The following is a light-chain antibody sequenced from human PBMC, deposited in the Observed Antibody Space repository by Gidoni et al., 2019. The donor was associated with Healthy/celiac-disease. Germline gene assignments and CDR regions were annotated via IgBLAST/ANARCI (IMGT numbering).Light chain of an antibody. CDR3: HQSYSTPGFT. V-gene: IGKV1-39*01. CDR1: QSISSY. CDR2: AAS. J-gene: IGKJ3*01. Sequence: DIQMTQSPSSLSASVGDRVTITCRASQSISSYLNWYQQKPGKAPKLLIYAASSLQSGVPSRFSGSGSGTDFTLTISILQPEDFATYYCHQSYSTPGFTFGPGTKVDIK.